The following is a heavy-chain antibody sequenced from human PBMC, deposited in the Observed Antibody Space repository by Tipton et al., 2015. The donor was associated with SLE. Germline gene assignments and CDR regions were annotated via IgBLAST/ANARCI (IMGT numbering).Heavy chain of an antibody. V-gene: IGHV4-34*01. D-gene: IGHD2-8*01. CDR1: GGSFSDYS. J-gene: IGHJ4*02. CDR2: INHSGST. Sequence: TLSLTCAVYGGSFSDYSWSWIRQPPGKGLEWIGEINHSGSTNYNPSLKSRVTISIDTSKKQFSLRLSSVTAAGTAVYYCARDCTTGVCYTTSFDYWGQETLVTVSP. CDR3: ARDCTTGVCYTTSFDY.